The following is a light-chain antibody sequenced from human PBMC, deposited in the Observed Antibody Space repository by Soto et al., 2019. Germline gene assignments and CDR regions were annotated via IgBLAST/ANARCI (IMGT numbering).Light chain of an antibody. CDR1: SGHSNYA. V-gene: IGLV4-69*01. CDR2: LTSDGSH. Sequence: QPVLTQSPSASASMGTSVKLTCTLSSGHSNYAIAWHQQQPEKGPRFLMKLTSDGSHTKGDGIPDRFSGSSSGAERYLTISSLQSDDEADYSCQTWDTGVVFGGGTKLTVL. J-gene: IGLJ2*01. CDR3: QTWDTGVV.